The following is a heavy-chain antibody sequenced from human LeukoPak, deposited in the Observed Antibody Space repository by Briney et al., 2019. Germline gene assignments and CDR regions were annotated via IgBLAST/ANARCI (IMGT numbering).Heavy chain of an antibody. V-gene: IGHV3-21*01. Sequence: GGSLRLSCAASGFTFSSYSMNWVRQAPGKGLEWVSSISSSSSYIYYADSVKGRFTISRDNAKNSLYLQMNSLRAKDTAVYYCARDAAAGDFDYWGQGTLVTVSS. CDR1: GFTFSSYS. CDR2: ISSSSSYI. D-gene: IGHD6-13*01. J-gene: IGHJ4*02. CDR3: ARDAAAGDFDY.